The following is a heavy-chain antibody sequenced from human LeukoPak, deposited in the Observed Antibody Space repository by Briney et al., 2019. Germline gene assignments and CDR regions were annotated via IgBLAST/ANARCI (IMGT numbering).Heavy chain of an antibody. D-gene: IGHD3-10*01. V-gene: IGHV3-23*01. CDR2: ISGSGGST. CDR1: GFTFSSYA. J-gene: IGHJ4*02. CDR3: ARVTYGSGTYGAFDY. Sequence: PGGSLRLSCAASGFTFSSYAMSWVRQAPGKGLEWVSAISGSGGSTYYADSVKGRFTISRDNSKNTPYLQMNSLRAEDTAVYYCARVTYGSGTYGAFDYWGQGTLVTVSS.